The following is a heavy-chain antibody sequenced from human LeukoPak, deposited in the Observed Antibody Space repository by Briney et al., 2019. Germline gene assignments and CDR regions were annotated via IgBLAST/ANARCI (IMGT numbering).Heavy chain of an antibody. CDR3: ARDSYYDFWSGYPWFDP. Sequence: SETLSLTCTVSGGSISSYYWSWIRQPAGKGLEWIGRIYTSGSTNYNSSLKSRVTMSVDTSKNQFSLKLSSVTAADTAVYYCARDSYYDFWSGYPWFDPWGQGTLVTVSS. J-gene: IGHJ5*02. V-gene: IGHV4-4*07. CDR1: GGSISSYY. D-gene: IGHD3-3*01. CDR2: IYTSGST.